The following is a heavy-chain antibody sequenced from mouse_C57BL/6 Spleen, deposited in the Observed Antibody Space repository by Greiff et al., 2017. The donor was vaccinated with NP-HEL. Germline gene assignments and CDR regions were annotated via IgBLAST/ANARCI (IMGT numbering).Heavy chain of an antibody. V-gene: IGHV1-69*01. CDR2: IDTSDSYT. CDR3: AKGANWDYFDY. J-gene: IGHJ2*01. CDR1: GYTFTSYW. D-gene: IGHD4-1*01. Sequence: VQLQQPGAELVMPGASVKLSCKASGYTFTSYWMHWVKQRPGQGLEWIGEIDTSDSYTNYNQKFKGKSTLTVDKSYSTAYMQLSSLTSEDSAVYYWAKGANWDYFDYWGQGTTLTVSS.